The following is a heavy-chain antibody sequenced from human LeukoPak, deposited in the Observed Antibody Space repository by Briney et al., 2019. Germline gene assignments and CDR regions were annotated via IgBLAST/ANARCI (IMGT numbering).Heavy chain of an antibody. CDR2: IYYSGST. CDR3: ARTYGSSGLGYFDL. V-gene: IGHV4-59*01. CDR1: GGPISSYY. J-gene: IGHJ2*01. Sequence: SETLSLTCSVSGGPISSYYWSWIRQPPGKGLEWIGYIYYSGSTNYSPSLKSRLTISVDTSKNQFSLKLSSVTAADTAVYYCARTYGSSGLGYFDLWGRGTLVTVSS. D-gene: IGHD6-13*01.